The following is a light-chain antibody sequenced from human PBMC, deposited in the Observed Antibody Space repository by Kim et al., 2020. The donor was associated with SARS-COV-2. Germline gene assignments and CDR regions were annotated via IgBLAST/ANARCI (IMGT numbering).Light chain of an antibody. Sequence: QSALTQPASVSGSPGQSITISCTGTSSDIDDYNYVSWYQQHPGKAPKLMIYEGTKRPSGVSYRFSGSKSGNTASLTISGLQAEDEADYYCSSYTSSSGMMVFGGGTQLTVL. CDR1: SSDIDDYNY. J-gene: IGLJ3*02. CDR3: SSYTSSSGMMV. V-gene: IGLV2-14*01. CDR2: EGT.